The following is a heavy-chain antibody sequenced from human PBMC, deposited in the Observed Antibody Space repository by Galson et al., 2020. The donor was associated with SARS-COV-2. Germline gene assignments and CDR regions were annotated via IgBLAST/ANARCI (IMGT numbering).Heavy chain of an antibody. Sequence: ETSETLSLTCTVSGGSISGYYCSWIRQPPGKGLEWIGYILYTGSTSYSPSLKSRVTISVDTSKNQVSLKLSSVTAADTAVYYCARHTPGLINLDPWGQGTLVTVSS. CDR1: GGSISGYY. V-gene: IGHV4-59*08. CDR2: ILYTGST. D-gene: IGHD3-16*01. J-gene: IGHJ5*02. CDR3: ARHTPGLINLDP.